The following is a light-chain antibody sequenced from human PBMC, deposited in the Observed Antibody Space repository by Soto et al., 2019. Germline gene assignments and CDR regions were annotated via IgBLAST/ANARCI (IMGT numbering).Light chain of an antibody. Sequence: DIQMTQSPSSVSASVGDRVTITCRASQGISGWLAWYQQKPGKAPKLLIYAASNLHSGVPSRFGGSGSGREFTLTISSLQPEDFATYYCQQASRFPITFGQGTRLEMK. V-gene: IGKV1-12*01. J-gene: IGKJ5*01. CDR2: AAS. CDR1: QGISGW. CDR3: QQASRFPIT.